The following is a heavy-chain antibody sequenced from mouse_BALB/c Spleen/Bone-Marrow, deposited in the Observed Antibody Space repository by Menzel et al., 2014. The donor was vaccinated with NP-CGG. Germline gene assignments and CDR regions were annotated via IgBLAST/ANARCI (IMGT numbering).Heavy chain of an antibody. CDR2: IHPSDSET. CDR3: ARGHYSMDY. Sequence: QVQLQQSGAELVRPGASVKLSCKASGYSFITYWMNWLKQRPGEGLEWIGMIHPSDSETRLNQKFNDKATLTVDESSSIVYMQLSSPTSGDSAVYYCARGHYSMDYWGQGTSVIVSS. J-gene: IGHJ4*01. CDR1: GYSFITYW. V-gene: IGHV1-61*01.